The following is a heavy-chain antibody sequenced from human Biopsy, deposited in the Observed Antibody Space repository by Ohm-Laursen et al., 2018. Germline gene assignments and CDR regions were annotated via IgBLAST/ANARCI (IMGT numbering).Heavy chain of an antibody. CDR2: IYSSGGS. CDR3: ARTPGKAVAGRFLDL. Sequence: GTLSLTCSVSGGSTNDYFWSWIRQPAGETLEWIGRIYSSGGSCYNPSLKSRISMSMDTSNNQFSLPLTSVTAADTAVYYCARTPGKAVAGRFLDLWGRGTLVTVSS. J-gene: IGHJ2*01. V-gene: IGHV4-4*07. D-gene: IGHD6-19*01. CDR1: GGSTNDYF.